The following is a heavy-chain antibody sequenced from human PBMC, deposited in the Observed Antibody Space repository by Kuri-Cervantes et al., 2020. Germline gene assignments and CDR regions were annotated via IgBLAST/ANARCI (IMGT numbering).Heavy chain of an antibody. CDR1: GFTFSSYW. D-gene: IGHD2-15*01. CDR3: GRDGGGTPD. V-gene: IGHV3-74*01. J-gene: IGHJ4*02. CDR2: INSDGSST. Sequence: GESLKISCAASGFTFSSYWMHWVRQAPGKGLVWVSRINSDGSSTSYADSVKGRFTISRDNAKNSLFLQMNSLRVEDTAVYLCGRDGGGTPDWGQGTLVTVSS.